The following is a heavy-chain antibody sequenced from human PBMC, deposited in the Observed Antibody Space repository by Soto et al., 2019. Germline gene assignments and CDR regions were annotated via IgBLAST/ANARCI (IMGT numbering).Heavy chain of an antibody. CDR3: AKTLVPAAVWGAFDI. Sequence: QVQLVQSGAEVQKPGSSVKVSCKASGSTFSSYAISWVQQAPGQGLEWMGGIIPIFGTANYAQKFQGRVTITEDESTSTANMELSSLSAEDTAVYYCAKTLVPAAVWGAFDIWGQGTMVTVSS. D-gene: IGHD2-2*01. CDR1: GSTFSSYA. CDR2: IIPIFGTA. V-gene: IGHV1-69*01. J-gene: IGHJ3*02.